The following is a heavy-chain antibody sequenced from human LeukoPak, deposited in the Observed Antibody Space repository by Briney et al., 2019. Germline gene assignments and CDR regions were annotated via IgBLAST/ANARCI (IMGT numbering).Heavy chain of an antibody. CDR3: ARDLSWNQVDY. Sequence: GGSLRLSCAASGFTFRSYWMHWVRQAPGKGPVWVSRINFDGTTTTYADSVEGRFTISRDNAKNTLYLQMNSLRTEDTAVYYCARDLSWNQVDYWGQGTLVTVSS. J-gene: IGHJ4*02. D-gene: IGHD1-1*01. CDR2: INFDGTTT. V-gene: IGHV3-74*01. CDR1: GFTFRSYW.